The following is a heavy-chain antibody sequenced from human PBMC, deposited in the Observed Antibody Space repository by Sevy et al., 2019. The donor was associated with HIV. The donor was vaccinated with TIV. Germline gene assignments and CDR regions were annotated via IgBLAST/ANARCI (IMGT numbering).Heavy chain of an antibody. J-gene: IGHJ4*02. CDR2: ISNGGAST. D-gene: IGHD3-22*01. Sequence: GGSLRLSCAASGFTFSNYAMSWVRQAPGKGLEWVSLISNGGASTYYADSVKGRFTISRDNSKNTLFLQLNSLRAEDTAVYYCAVRQSPRYSSSPGDSWGQGSLVTVSS. CDR3: AVRQSPRYSSSPGDS. CDR1: GFTFSNYA. V-gene: IGHV3-23*01.